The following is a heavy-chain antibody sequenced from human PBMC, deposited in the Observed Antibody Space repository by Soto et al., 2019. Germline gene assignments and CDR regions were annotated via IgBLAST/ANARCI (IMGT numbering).Heavy chain of an antibody. Sequence: PSETLSLTCTVSGGSISSSSYYWGWIRQPPGKGLEWIGSIYYSGSTYYNPSLKSRVTISVDTSKNQFSLKLSSVTAADTAVYYCARGDGSGGSCYRYWGQGSQVTVSS. V-gene: IGHV4-39*01. CDR2: IYYSGST. CDR1: GGSISSSSYY. CDR3: ARGDGSGGSCYRY. J-gene: IGHJ4*02. D-gene: IGHD2-15*01.